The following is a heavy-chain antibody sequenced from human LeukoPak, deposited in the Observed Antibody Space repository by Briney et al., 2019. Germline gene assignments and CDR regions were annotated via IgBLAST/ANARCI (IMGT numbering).Heavy chain of an antibody. D-gene: IGHD3-16*01. CDR2: FDPEDGET. V-gene: IGHV1-24*01. Sequence: ASVKVSCKVSGYTLTELSMHWVRQAPGKGLEWMGGFDPEDGETIYAQKFQGRVTMTEDTSTDTAYMELSSLRSEDTAVYYCATDRTLEAPFGHWGQGTLVTVSS. CDR1: GYTLTELS. CDR3: ATDRTLEAPFGH. J-gene: IGHJ4*02.